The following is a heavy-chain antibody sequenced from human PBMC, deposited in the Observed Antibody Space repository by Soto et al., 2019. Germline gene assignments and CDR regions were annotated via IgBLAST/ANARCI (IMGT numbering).Heavy chain of an antibody. J-gene: IGHJ5*02. CDR2: IYNSGTT. CDR1: GGSITRGGYY. V-gene: IGHV4-31*03. CDR3: ARDPAP. Sequence: SETLSLTCSVSGGSITRGGYYWSWIRQHPGKGLEWIGYIYNSGTTYYNPSLKSRVTISVDTSKNQFSLKLTSVTAADTAVYYCARDPAPWGQGTLVTVS.